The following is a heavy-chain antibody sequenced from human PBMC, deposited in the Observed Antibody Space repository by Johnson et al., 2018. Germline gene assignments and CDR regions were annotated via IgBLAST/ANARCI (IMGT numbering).Heavy chain of an antibody. V-gene: IGHV3-73*01. Sequence: VQLVESGGGLVQPGGSLKLSCAASGFTFSGSAMHWVRQASEKGLEWLGRIRTKPNSYATVYGASVKGRFTISRDDSKKITYLQMNSLKTEGTAGYYWNGPVTVPGGGGDAWGQGTLVTVSS. J-gene: IGHJ5*02. CDR2: IRTKPNSYAT. CDR3: NGPVTVPGGGGDA. D-gene: IGHD6-19*01. CDR1: GFTFSGSA.